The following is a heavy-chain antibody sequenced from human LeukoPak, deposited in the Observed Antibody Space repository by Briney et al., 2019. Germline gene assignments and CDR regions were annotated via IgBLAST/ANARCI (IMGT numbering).Heavy chain of an antibody. D-gene: IGHD3-10*01. V-gene: IGHV3-48*04. J-gene: IGHJ4*02. CDR1: GFTLSSYS. CDR3: ARDLAGGSARPH. Sequence: GGSLRLSCAASGFTLSSYSMSWVRQAPGKGLEWVSYISSSSSTIYYADSVKGRFTISRDNAKNSLYLQMNSLRAEDTAVYYCARDLAGGSARPHWGQGTLVTVSS. CDR2: ISSSSSTI.